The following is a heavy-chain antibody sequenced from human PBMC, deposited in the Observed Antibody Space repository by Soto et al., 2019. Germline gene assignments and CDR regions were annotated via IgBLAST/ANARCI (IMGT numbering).Heavy chain of an antibody. J-gene: IGHJ4*02. CDR3: AKAYFVWSSEQPYYFDY. CDR1: GFTFSNYA. Sequence: EVQLLDSGGGLVQPGGSLRLSCAASGFTFSNYAMTWVRQGPGKGLEWVSGISGSGGRSYYADSVKGRFTISRDNSKSTFYLQMNILRAEDTAVYYCAKAYFVWSSEQPYYFDYWGQGTLVTVSS. V-gene: IGHV3-23*01. CDR2: ISGSGGRS. D-gene: IGHD3-16*01.